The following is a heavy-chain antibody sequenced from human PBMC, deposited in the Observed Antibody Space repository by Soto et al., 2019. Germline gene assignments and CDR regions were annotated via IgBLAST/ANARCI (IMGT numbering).Heavy chain of an antibody. CDR1: GFTFSSYG. CDR3: ARKALGSNGMDV. CDR2: IWYDGSNK. J-gene: IGHJ6*02. D-gene: IGHD3-10*01. Sequence: QVQLVESGGGVVQPGRSLRLSCAASGFTFSSYGMHWVRQAPGKGLEWVAVIWYDGSNKYYADSVKGRFTISRDNSKNTLYLQMNSLRAEDTAVYYCARKALGSNGMDVWGQGTTVTVSS. V-gene: IGHV3-33*01.